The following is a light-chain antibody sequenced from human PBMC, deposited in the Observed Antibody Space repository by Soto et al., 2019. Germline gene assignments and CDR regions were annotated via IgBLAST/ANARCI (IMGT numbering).Light chain of an antibody. V-gene: IGLV2-14*01. CDR1: SSDVGGYSY. CDR2: EVS. Sequence: QSALTQPASVSGSPGQSITISCTGTSSDVGGYSYVSWYQQHPGKTPKLIIYEVSNRPSGVSNRFSGSKSGNTASLTISGLQTEDEADYYCSSFSSITREVFGGGTKLNVL. CDR3: SSFSSITREV. J-gene: IGLJ2*01.